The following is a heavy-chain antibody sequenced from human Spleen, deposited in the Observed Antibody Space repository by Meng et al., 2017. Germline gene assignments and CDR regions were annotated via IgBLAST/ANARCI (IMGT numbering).Heavy chain of an antibody. CDR2: INFSGST. V-gene: IGHV4-59*01. Sequence: SETLSLTCTVSGASIRGVYLSWIRQPPGKTLEWIGYINFSGSTRYNPSLKSRVTISADTSKNQFSLKLSSVTAADTAVYYCARQWLENWFDPWGQGTLVTVSS. CDR3: ARQWLENWFDP. J-gene: IGHJ5*02. CDR1: GASIRGVY. D-gene: IGHD6-19*01.